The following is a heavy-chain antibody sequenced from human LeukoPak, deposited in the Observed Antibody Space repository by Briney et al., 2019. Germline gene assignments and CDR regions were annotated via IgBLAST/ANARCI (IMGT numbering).Heavy chain of an antibody. CDR1: GFTVSSNY. D-gene: IGHD2/OR15-2a*01. V-gene: IGHV3-66*04. Sequence: GGSLRLSCAASGFTVSSNYMSWVRQAPGKELEWVSVIYSGGSTYYADSVKGRFTISRDNSKNTLYLQMNSLRAEDTAVYYCARRLYIVRGAFDIWGQGTMVTVSS. CDR3: ARRLYIVRGAFDI. J-gene: IGHJ3*02. CDR2: IYSGGST.